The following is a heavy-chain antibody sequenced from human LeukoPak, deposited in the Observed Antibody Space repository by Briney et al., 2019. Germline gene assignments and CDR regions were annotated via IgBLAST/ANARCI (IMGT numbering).Heavy chain of an antibody. CDR2: IYYSGST. CDR1: GGSISSYY. CDR3: ARDYGDYDFAY. Sequence: SETLSLTCTVSGGSISSYYWSWLRQPPGKGLEWIGYIYYSGSTNYNPSLKSRVTISVDTSKNQFSLKLNSVTAADTAVYYCARDYGDYDFAYWGQGTLVTVSS. V-gene: IGHV4-59*01. J-gene: IGHJ4*02. D-gene: IGHD4-17*01.